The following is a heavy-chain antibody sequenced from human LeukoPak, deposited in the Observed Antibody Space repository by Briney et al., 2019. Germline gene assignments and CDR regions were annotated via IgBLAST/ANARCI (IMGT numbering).Heavy chain of an antibody. D-gene: IGHD3-10*01. J-gene: IGHJ3*02. CDR1: GYTFTCYY. V-gene: IGHV1-2*02. Sequence: GASVKASCKASGYTFTCYYMHWVRQAPGQGLEWMGWINPNSGGTNYAQKFQGRVTMTRDTSISTAYMELSRLRSDDTAVYYCARGPRITMVRGVIIYAFDIWGQGTMVTVSS. CDR3: ARGPRITMVRGVIIYAFDI. CDR2: INPNSGGT.